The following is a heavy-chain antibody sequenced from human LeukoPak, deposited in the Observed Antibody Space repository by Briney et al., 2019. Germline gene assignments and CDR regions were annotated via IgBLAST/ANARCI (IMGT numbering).Heavy chain of an antibody. CDR2: IYTSGST. V-gene: IGHV4-61*02. CDR1: GGSISSGSYY. D-gene: IGHD6-19*01. Sequence: SETLSLTCTVSGGSISSGSYYWSWIRQPAGKGLEWIGRIYTSGSTNYNPSLKSRVTISVDTSKNQFSLKLSSVTAADTAVYYCARGQGAVPLVSFDLWGRGTLVTVSS. CDR3: ARGQGAVPLVSFDL. J-gene: IGHJ2*01.